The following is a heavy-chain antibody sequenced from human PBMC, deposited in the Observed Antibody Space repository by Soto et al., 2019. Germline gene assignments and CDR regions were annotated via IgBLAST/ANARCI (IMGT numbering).Heavy chain of an antibody. Sequence: KASETLSLTCSVSSDSMNSGGYYWSWIRQHPGKGLEWIGYIYSNGDTYYNPSLKSRVTISVDTSKKQFSLNLTSVTAADTAVYYCARRGGSSSGYYYYAMDVWGQGTTVTVSS. D-gene: IGHD6-6*01. CDR2: IYSNGDT. V-gene: IGHV4-31*03. CDR3: ARRGGSSSGYYYYAMDV. CDR1: SDSMNSGGYY. J-gene: IGHJ6*02.